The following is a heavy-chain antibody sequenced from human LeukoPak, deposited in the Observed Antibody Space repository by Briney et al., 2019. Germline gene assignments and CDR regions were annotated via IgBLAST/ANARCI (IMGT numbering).Heavy chain of an antibody. V-gene: IGHV3-48*01. CDR1: GFTFSSYS. Sequence: GGSLRLSRAASGFTFSSYSMNWVRQAPGKGLEWVSYISSSSSTIYYADSVKGRFTISRDNSRNTMYLQMNSLRAEDTAVYYCAREGILGATVFDYWGQGTLVTVSS. J-gene: IGHJ4*02. CDR2: ISSSSSTI. D-gene: IGHD1-26*01. CDR3: AREGILGATVFDY.